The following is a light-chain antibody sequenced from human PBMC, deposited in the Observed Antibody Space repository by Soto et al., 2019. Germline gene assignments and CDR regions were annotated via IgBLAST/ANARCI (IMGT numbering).Light chain of an antibody. J-gene: IGLJ1*01. Sequence: QSALTQPASVSGSPGQSITISCTGTSSDIGSYNYVAWYQQFPGKTPKLIIYEVNKRPSGVSNRFSGSKSGNTASLTISGLQAEDESDYYCCSYEGSGFYVFGIGTKVTVL. CDR1: SSDIGSYNY. CDR2: EVN. V-gene: IGLV2-23*02. CDR3: CSYEGSGFYV.